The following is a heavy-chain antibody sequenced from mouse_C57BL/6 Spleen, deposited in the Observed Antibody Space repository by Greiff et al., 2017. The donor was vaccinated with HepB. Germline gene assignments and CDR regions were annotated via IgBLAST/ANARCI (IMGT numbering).Heavy chain of an antibody. V-gene: IGHV14-4*01. D-gene: IGHD2-5*01. CDR2: IDPENGDT. J-gene: IGHJ4*01. CDR1: GFNIKDDY. Sequence: VQLQQSGAELVRPGASVKLSCTASGFNIKDDYMHWVKQRPEQGLEWIGWIDPENGDTEYASKFQGKATITADTSSNTAYLPLSSLTSEDTAVYYCTYYSNYDYYAMGYWGQGTSVTVSS. CDR3: TYYSNYDYYAMGY.